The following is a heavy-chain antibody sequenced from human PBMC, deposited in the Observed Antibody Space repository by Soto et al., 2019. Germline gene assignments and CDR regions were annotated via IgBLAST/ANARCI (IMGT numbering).Heavy chain of an antibody. D-gene: IGHD3-22*01. CDR3: ARSLYDTSGYRYFDY. J-gene: IGHJ4*02. CDR2: IFPGDSKT. V-gene: IGHV5-51*01. CDR1: GYSFSAYW. Sequence: PGESLKISCQTSGYSFSAYWIGWVRQMPGKGLEWMGIIFPGDSKTTYSPTFQGQVTISADKSINTAYLQWSSLKASDTAKYYCARSLYDTSGYRYFDYWGQGTLVTVSS.